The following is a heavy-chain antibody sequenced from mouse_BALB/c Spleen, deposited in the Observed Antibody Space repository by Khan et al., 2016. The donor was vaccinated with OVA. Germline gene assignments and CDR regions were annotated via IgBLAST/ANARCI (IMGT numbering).Heavy chain of an antibody. V-gene: IGHV2-3*01. D-gene: IGHD1-1*01. J-gene: IGHJ3*01. CDR2: IWGDGST. Sequence: QVQLKESGPGLVAPSQSLSITCTVSGFSLNSYGVSWVRQPPGKGLEWLGVIWGDGSTNYHSALISRLSISKDNSKSQVFLKVNSLQTDDTATYSWARPELSGSPAWFAYWGQGTLVTVSA. CDR1: GFSLNSYG. CDR3: ARPELSGSPAWFAY.